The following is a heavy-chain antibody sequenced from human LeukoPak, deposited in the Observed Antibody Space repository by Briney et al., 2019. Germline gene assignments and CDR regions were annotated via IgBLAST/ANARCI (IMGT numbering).Heavy chain of an antibody. J-gene: IGHJ4*02. V-gene: IGHV4-34*01. CDR1: GGSFSGYY. Sequence: PSETLCLTCAVYGGSFSGYYWSWIRQPPGKGLEWIGEINHSGRTNYNPSLKSRVTISVDTSKNQFSLKLSSVTAADTAVYYCARGYCTNGVCSSDYFDYWGQGTLVTVSS. D-gene: IGHD2-8*01. CDR2: INHSGRT. CDR3: ARGYCTNGVCSSDYFDY.